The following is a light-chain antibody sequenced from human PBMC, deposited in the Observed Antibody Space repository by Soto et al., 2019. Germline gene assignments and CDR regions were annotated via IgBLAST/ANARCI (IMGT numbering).Light chain of an antibody. CDR1: SSNIGSNT. Sequence: QSVLTQPPSASGTPGQRVTISCSGSSSNIGSNTVNWYQQFPGTAPKLLIYSNNQRPSGVPDRLSGSKSGTSASLAISWLQSEDEADYYCAAWDDSLNGWVFGGGTKVTVL. J-gene: IGLJ3*02. CDR3: AAWDDSLNGWV. V-gene: IGLV1-44*01. CDR2: SNN.